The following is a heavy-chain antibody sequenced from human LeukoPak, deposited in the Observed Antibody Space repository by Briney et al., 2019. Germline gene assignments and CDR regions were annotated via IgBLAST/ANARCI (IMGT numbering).Heavy chain of an antibody. CDR3: AKDIRAARLNGYFDY. V-gene: IGHV3-9*01. J-gene: IGHJ4*02. CDR1: GFTFYAYA. D-gene: IGHD6-6*01. CDR2: ISWNSGSI. Sequence: SLRLSCAASGFTFYAYAMPSVRQAPSHGLECVSGISWNSGSIGYADSVKGRFTISRDNAKNSLYLQMNSLRAEDTALYYCAKDIRAARLNGYFDYWGQGTLVTVSS.